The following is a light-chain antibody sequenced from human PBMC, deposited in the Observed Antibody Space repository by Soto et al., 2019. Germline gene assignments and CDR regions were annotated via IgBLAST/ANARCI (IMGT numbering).Light chain of an antibody. Sequence: QSVLTQPPSVSAAPGQKVTISCSGSSSNIGNNYVSWYQQLPGTAPKLLIYDNNKRPSGIPDRLSGSKSGTSATLGITGLQTGDEADYYCGTWDSSLSVVFGGGTKVTVL. V-gene: IGLV1-51*01. CDR3: GTWDSSLSVV. J-gene: IGLJ2*01. CDR1: SSNIGNNY. CDR2: DNN.